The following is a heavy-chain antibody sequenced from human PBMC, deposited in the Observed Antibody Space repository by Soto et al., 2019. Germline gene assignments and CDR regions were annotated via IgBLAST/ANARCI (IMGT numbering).Heavy chain of an antibody. CDR3: ARGQLLHYQYGLDV. D-gene: IGHD3-10*01. V-gene: IGHV4-59*07. CDR1: GVPITTFY. CDR2: IYYGGST. J-gene: IGHJ6*02. Sequence: QVQLQESGPALVRPSDSLSLMCSVSGVPITTFYWSWIRQAPGKGLEYIGYIYYGGSTHYNPALKSRVTISVDTANNEFSLKWRSVTAADPAAYYCARGQLLHYQYGLDVWGQGTTVIV.